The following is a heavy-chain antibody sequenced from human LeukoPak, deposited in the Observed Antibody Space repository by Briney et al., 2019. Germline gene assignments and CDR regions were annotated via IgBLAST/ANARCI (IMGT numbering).Heavy chain of an antibody. J-gene: IGHJ6*03. V-gene: IGHV4-61*02. CDR2: IYTSGTT. CDR3: ARWSGSVTARNYYYYMDV. CDR1: GGSVRRGNYY. Sequence: PSETLSLTCTVSGGSVRRGNYYWTWIRQPAGIGLEWIGRIYTSGTTDYNPSLRTRVTISVDASRNQFSLNLSSVTAADTAVYYCARWSGSVTARNYYYYMDVWGEGTTVTVSS. D-gene: IGHD6-6*01.